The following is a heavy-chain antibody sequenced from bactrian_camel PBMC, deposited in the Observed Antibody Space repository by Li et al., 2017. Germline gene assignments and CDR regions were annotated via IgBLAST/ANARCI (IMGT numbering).Heavy chain of an antibody. CDR2: IYNDGSNT. D-gene: IGHD1*01. CDR3: ATARGFRDPPRTRDSKS. Sequence: HVQLVESGGGLVQPGVSLRLSCAASGFAFEKYYMTWVRQAPGKGLEWVSGIYNDGSNTYYTDSVKGRFAISRDNPKKKIVYLQMDNLKPEDTSIYYCATARGFRDPPRTRDSKSWGQGTQVTVS. J-gene: IGHJ6*01. CDR1: GFAFEKYY. V-gene: IGHV3-2*01.